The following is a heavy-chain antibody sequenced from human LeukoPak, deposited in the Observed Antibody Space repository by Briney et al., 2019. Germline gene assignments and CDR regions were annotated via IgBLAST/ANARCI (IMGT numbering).Heavy chain of an antibody. J-gene: IGHJ4*02. D-gene: IGHD2-8*01. V-gene: IGHV4-59*08. CDR3: ARHGRMVIMSKFSTGIDQ. CDR2: IYYTGMT. Sequence: PSETLSLTCTVPDGSISNYFWSWIRQPPGKGLEWIGYIYYTGMTNSNPSLKSRVTISMDTSKNQFSLNLRSVTDADTAIYYCARHGRMVIMSKFSTGIDQWGQGTLVTVSS. CDR1: DGSISNYF.